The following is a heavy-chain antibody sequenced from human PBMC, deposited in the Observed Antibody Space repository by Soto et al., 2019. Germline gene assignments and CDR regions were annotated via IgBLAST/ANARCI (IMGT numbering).Heavy chain of an antibody. V-gene: IGHV4-34*01. D-gene: IGHD7-27*01. J-gene: IGHJ4*02. CDR3: ARGRKGLTSYFDY. Sequence: QVQLQQWGAGLLKPSETLSLTCFVYGASFSGYYWNWLRQPPGKGLEWMGEIYQSGTTNYNPSLKSRVTISLDTSISQFFLNLASVTAADTGVFYCARGRKGLTSYFDYWGQGTLVTVSS. CDR2: IYQSGTT. CDR1: GASFSGYY.